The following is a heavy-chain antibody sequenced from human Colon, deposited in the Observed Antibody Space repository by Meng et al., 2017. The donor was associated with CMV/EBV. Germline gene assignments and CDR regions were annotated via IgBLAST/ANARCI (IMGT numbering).Heavy chain of an antibody. Sequence: KVSCKASGGTFSDNVITWVRQAPGQGLEWMGGIIPIFGTTKYAQKFQGRVTITRDESTSTAYMELSGLRSEDTAIYYCARGMISGWTRSFEYWGQGTLVTVSS. CDR3: ARGMISGWTRSFEY. CDR2: IIPIFGTT. D-gene: IGHD6-19*01. V-gene: IGHV1-69*05. CDR1: GGTFSDNV. J-gene: IGHJ4*02.